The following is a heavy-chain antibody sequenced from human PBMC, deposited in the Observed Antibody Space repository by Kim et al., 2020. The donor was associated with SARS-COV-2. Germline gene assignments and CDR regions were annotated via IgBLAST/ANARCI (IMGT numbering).Heavy chain of an antibody. D-gene: IGHD6-19*01. CDR3: ARDTGAVAGMRGDLVDP. Sequence: GGSLRLSCAASGFTFSSYAMHWVRQAPGKGLEWVAVISYDGSNKYYADSVKGRFTLSRDNTKNTLYLQMNSLRAEDAAGYYCARDTGAVAGMRGDLVDPWGQGTTVTVSS. J-gene: IGHJ5*02. V-gene: IGHV3-30*04. CDR2: ISYDGSNK. CDR1: GFTFSSYA.